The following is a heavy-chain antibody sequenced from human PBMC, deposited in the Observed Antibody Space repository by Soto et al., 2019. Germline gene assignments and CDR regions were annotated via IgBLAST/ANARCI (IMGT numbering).Heavy chain of an antibody. Sequence: QVQLQESGPGLVKPSETLSLTCTVSGGSISSYYWSWIRQPPGKGLEWIGYIYYSGSTNYNPSLKSRVTISVDTSKNQFSLKLSSVTAADTAVYYCARGNKWFGMPSTRHEVWGKGTTVTVSS. J-gene: IGHJ6*04. CDR3: ARGNKWFGMPSTRHEV. D-gene: IGHD3-10*01. CDR1: GGSISSYY. V-gene: IGHV4-59*01. CDR2: IYYSGST.